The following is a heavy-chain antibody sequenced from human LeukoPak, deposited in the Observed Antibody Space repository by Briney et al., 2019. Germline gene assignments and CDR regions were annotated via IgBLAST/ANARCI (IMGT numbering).Heavy chain of an antibody. D-gene: IGHD3-10*01. CDR3: ARHTSYGHFDY. Sequence: PSETLSLTCTVSGGSLSRYYWNWIRQPPGKGLEWIGHIYYGGSTNYKPSLKSRVTISVDTSKNQFSLKLSSVTAADTAVYYCARHTSYGHFDYWGQGTLVTASS. CDR1: GGSLSRYY. V-gene: IGHV4-59*08. CDR2: IYYGGST. J-gene: IGHJ4*02.